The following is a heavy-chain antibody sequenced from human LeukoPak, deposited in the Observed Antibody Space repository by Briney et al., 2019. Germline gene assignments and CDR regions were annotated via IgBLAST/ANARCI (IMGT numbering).Heavy chain of an antibody. J-gene: IGHJ5*02. V-gene: IGHV3-74*01. CDR1: GLTLSSYW. CDR3: ARATMGFDP. D-gene: IGHD5-24*01. Sequence: PGGSLRLSCAASGLTLSSYWMHWVRQAPGKGLVWVSRINSDGSSTRYADSVKGRFTISRDNAKNTLYLQMNSLRAEDTAVYYCARATMGFDPWGQGTLVTVSS. CDR2: INSDGSST.